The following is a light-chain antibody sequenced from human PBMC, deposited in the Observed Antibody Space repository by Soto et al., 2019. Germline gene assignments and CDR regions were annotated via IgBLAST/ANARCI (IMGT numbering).Light chain of an antibody. CDR1: TSNIGGNT. J-gene: IGLJ1*01. V-gene: IGLV1-44*01. CDR2: GDS. Sequence: QSVLTQPLSASGTPGQRVTISCSGSTSNIGGNTVTWCQQLPGTAPRLLIYGDSQRPSGVPDRFSGSKSGTSASLAITGLQSEDEADYYCAAWDDSLRAYVFGPGTKLTVL. CDR3: AAWDDSLRAYV.